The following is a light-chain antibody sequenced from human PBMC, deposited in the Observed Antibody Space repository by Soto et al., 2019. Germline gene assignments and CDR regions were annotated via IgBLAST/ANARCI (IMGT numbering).Light chain of an antibody. CDR2: EVG. Sequence: QSVLTQPASVSGSPGQSITISCTGTSSDVGSYNLVSWYQQHPGKAPKLMIYEVGKRPSGVSNRFSGSKSGNTASLTISGLQAEDEADYYCCSYAGSSTFDVVFGGGTKVTVL. J-gene: IGLJ2*01. CDR3: CSYAGSSTFDVV. CDR1: SSDVGSYNL. V-gene: IGLV2-23*02.